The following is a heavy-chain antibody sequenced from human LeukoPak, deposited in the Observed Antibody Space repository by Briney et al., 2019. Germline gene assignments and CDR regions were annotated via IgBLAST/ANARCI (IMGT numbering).Heavy chain of an antibody. D-gene: IGHD3-9*01. CDR2: ISWDGGST. V-gene: IGHV3-43D*03. J-gene: IGHJ4*02. CDR3: AKCSDILTGYIDY. CDR1: GFTFDDYA. Sequence: GGSLRLSCAASGFTFDDYAMHWVRQAPGKGLEWVSLISWDGGSTYYADSVKGRFTISRDNSKNSLYLQMNSLRAEDTALYYCAKCSDILTGYIDYWGQGTLVTVSS.